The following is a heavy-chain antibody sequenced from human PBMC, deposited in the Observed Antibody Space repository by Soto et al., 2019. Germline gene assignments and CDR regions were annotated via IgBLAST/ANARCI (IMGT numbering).Heavy chain of an antibody. CDR2: IYYAGST. D-gene: IGHD5-12*01. J-gene: IGHJ4*02. Sequence: SETLSLTCTVSGGSISSGNYYWSWIRQPPGRGLEWIGFIYYAGSTKYNPSLNGRVTISVDTSKNQFSLTVTSVTAADTAVYYCARRIVATETFEYWGQGTLVTVSS. CDR1: GGSISSGNYY. CDR3: ARRIVATETFEY. V-gene: IGHV4-61*01.